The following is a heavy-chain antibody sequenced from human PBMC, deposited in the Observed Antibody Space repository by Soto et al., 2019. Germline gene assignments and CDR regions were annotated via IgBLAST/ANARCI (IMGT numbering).Heavy chain of an antibody. V-gene: IGHV1-18*01. J-gene: IGHJ5*02. Sequence: QVQLVQSGAEVKKPGASVKVSCKASGYTFTSYGISWVRQAPGQGLEWMGWISAYNGNTNYAQKLQGRVTMTTDTSTRTDYMELRSLRSDDTAVYYCAGRNPSVLLSFGESPVWFDPWGQGTLVTVSS. CDR1: GYTFTSYG. CDR2: ISAYNGNT. CDR3: AGRNPSVLLSFGESPVWFDP. D-gene: IGHD3-10*01.